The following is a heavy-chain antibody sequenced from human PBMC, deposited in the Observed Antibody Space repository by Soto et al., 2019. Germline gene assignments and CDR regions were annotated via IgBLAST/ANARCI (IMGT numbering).Heavy chain of an antibody. CDR3: AHRRTATAILTTYTDGFDP. J-gene: IGHJ5*02. CDR2: IYWDDDR. Sequence: QITLKESGPTLVKPTQTLTLTCSFSGFSLNTDGMGVGWIRQPPGGAPEWLALIYWDDDRRFNPSLRNRITIIKDTSKNQVVLTMTNMNPVDTCTYFCAHRRTATAILTTYTDGFDPWGQGILVTVSS. CDR1: GFSLNTDGMG. D-gene: IGHD3-9*01. V-gene: IGHV2-5*02.